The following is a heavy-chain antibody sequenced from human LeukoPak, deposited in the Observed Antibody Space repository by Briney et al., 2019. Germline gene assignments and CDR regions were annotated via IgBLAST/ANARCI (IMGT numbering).Heavy chain of an antibody. J-gene: IGHJ6*02. CDR2: IIPIFGTA. V-gene: IGHV1-69*13. CDR3: ARDGYCSSTSCYVGGFHV. CDR1: GGTFSSYA. D-gene: IGHD2-2*03. Sequence: SVKVSCKASGGTFSSYAISWVRQAPGQGLEWMGGIIPIFGTANYAQKFQGRVTITADESTSTAYMELSSLRSEDTAVYYCARDGYCSSTSCYVGGFHVWGQGTTVTVSS.